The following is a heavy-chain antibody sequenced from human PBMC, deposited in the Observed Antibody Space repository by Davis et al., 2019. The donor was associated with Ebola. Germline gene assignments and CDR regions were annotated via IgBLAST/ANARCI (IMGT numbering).Heavy chain of an antibody. Sequence: PGGSLRLSCAASGFTFNNYAMHWVRQAPGKGLEWVSGISWNSISIGYADSVKGRFTISRDNANHSLYLQMNSLRPEDTALYYCVKVQWSAPYFYHGMDVWGQGTTVTVSS. CDR3: VKVQWSAPYFYHGMDV. CDR2: ISWNSISI. J-gene: IGHJ6*02. CDR1: GFTFNNYA. V-gene: IGHV3-9*01. D-gene: IGHD2-8*01.